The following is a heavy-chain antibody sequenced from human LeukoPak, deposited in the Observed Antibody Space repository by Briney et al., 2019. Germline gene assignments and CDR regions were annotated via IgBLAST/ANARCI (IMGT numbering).Heavy chain of an antibody. CDR3: AKDLRSSADSKMGAADY. CDR2: ITGGGDTT. CDR1: GFTFSSYA. V-gene: IGHV3-23*01. Sequence: GGSLRLSCAASGFTFSSYAMTWVRQAPGKGLEWVSAITGGGDTTYYADSVKGRFTISRDNSKNTLYLQMNNLRAEDTAVYYCAKDLRSSADSKMGAADYWGQGTLVTVSS. J-gene: IGHJ4*02. D-gene: IGHD1-26*01.